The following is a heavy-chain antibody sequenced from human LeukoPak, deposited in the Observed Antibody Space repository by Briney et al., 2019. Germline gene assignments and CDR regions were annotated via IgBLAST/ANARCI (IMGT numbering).Heavy chain of an antibody. CDR2: IYHSGSA. CDR1: GYSISSGYQ. V-gene: IGHV4-38-2*02. J-gene: IGHJ5*02. Sequence: SETLSLTCAVSGYSISSGYQWAWIRQSPGKGLEWIGSIYHSGSAHSNPSLKSRVTISVETSKNQFSLKMYSVTAADTAVYYCARDPRWLTPDCTSTSCYENYFDPWGQGTLVTVSS. CDR3: ARDPRWLTPDCTSTSCYENYFDP. D-gene: IGHD2-2*01.